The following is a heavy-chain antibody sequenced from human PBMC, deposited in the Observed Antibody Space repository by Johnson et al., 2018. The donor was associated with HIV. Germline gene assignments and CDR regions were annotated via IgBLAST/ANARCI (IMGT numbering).Heavy chain of an antibody. CDR2: ISYDGSNK. J-gene: IGHJ3*02. V-gene: IGHV3-30*04. Sequence: QVQLVESGGGLIQPGRSLRLSCAASGFTFSSYAMHWVRQAPGKGLEWVAVISYDGSNKYYADSVKGRFTISRDNSKNTLYLQMNSLRAEDTAVYYCARDERRIAAAGTRGDAFDIWGQGTMVTVSS. CDR1: GFTFSSYA. CDR3: ARDERRIAAAGTRGDAFDI. D-gene: IGHD6-13*01.